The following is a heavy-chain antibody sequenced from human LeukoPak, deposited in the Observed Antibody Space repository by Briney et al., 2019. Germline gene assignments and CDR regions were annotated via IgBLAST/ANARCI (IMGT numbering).Heavy chain of an antibody. CDR1: GFAFSSYW. CDR2: IKQDGSEK. D-gene: IGHD6-13*01. Sequence: PGGSLRLSCAASGFAFSSYWMSWVRQAPGKGLEWVANIKQDGSEKYYVDSVKGRFTISRDNAKNSLYLQMNSLRAEDTAVYYCARGIPAPGGFAEYFQHWGQGTLVTVSS. CDR3: ARGIPAPGGFAEYFQH. J-gene: IGHJ1*01. V-gene: IGHV3-7*01.